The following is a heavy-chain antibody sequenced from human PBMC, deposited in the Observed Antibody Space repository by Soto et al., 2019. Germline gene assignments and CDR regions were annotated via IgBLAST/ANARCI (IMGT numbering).Heavy chain of an antibody. CDR1: GFTFSSYA. V-gene: IGHV3-30-3*01. D-gene: IGHD3-10*01. J-gene: IGHJ3*02. CDR3: ARVVWFGELSGHDAFDI. Sequence: QVQLVESGGGVVQPGRSLRLSCAASGFTFSSYAMHWVRQAPGKGLEWVAVISYDGSNKYYADSVKGRFTISRDNYKKTLYLQMTGLRAEATAVYYCARVVWFGELSGHDAFDIWGQGTMVTVSS. CDR2: ISYDGSNK.